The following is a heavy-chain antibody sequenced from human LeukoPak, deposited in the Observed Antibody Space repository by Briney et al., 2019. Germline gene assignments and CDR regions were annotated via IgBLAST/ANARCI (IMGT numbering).Heavy chain of an antibody. CDR3: ARDRDTAAFDY. Sequence: GGCLRLSCVASGFTFSSFAMSWVRQAPGKGLEWVSVIYSGGSTYYADSVKGRFTISRDNSKNTLYLQMNSLRAEDTAVYYCARDRDTAAFDYWGQGTLVTVSS. CDR2: IYSGGST. CDR1: GFTFSSFA. J-gene: IGHJ4*02. D-gene: IGHD5-18*01. V-gene: IGHV3-66*01.